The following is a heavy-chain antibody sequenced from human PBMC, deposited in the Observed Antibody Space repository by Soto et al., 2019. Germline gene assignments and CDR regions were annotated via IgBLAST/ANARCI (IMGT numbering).Heavy chain of an antibody. CDR1: GFTFRNYD. V-gene: IGHV3-13*05. Sequence: EVQLVESGGGLVQPGGSLRLSCEASGFTFRNYDMHWVRQGTGKGLEWVSGISDAGDPDYADSVEGRFTISRENAQNSFFLQMNSLRVGDTAVYYCARTYRDFDGLDVWGQGTTVIVSS. CDR3: ARTYRDFDGLDV. D-gene: IGHD4-4*01. CDR2: ISDAGDP. J-gene: IGHJ6*02.